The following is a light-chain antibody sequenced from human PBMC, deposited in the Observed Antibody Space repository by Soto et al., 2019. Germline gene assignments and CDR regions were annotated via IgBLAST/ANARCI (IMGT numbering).Light chain of an antibody. V-gene: IGKV1-5*03. CDR3: QQYNSYPWT. CDR2: KAS. Sequence: DIQMTQPPSTLSASVGDKVTITCRASQSISSWLAWYQQKPGKAPKLLIYKASTLESGVPSNFSGGGSGTEFTLSISSLQPEDFATYYCQQYNSYPWTFGQGTKVDVK. CDR1: QSISSW. J-gene: IGKJ1*01.